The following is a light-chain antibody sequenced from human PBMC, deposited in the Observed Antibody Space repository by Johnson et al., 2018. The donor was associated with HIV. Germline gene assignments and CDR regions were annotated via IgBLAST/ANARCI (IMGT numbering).Light chain of an antibody. Sequence: QPVLTQPPSVSAAPGQKVTISCSGSSSNIGNNYVSWYQQLPGTAPKLLIYDNTKRPSGIPDRFSGSKSDASATLAITGLQTGDEADYYCGTWDNSLTAYVFGTGTKVTVL. CDR3: GTWDNSLTAYV. J-gene: IGLJ1*01. V-gene: IGLV1-51*01. CDR1: SSNIGNNY. CDR2: DNT.